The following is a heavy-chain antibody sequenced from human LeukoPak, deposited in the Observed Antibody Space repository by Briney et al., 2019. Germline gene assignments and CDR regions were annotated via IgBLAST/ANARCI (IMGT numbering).Heavy chain of an antibody. CDR2: IWYDGSNK. J-gene: IGHJ6*03. D-gene: IGHD3-3*01. CDR3: ASFPDLRFLEWPHLGYMDV. V-gene: IGHV3-33*01. CDR1: GFTFSSYG. Sequence: PGRSLRLSCAASGFTFSSYGMHWVRQAPGKGLEWVAVIWYDGSNKYYADSVKGRFTISRDNSKNTLYLQMNSLRAEDTAVYYCASFPDLRFLEWPHLGYMDVWGEGTTVTVSS.